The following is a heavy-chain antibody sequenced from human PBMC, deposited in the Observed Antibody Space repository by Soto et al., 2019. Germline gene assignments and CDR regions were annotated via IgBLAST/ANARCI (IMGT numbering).Heavy chain of an antibody. CDR3: AAGTLGAVWTPLDH. D-gene: IGHD3-16*01. Sequence: QVHLQESGPRLVKPSETLSLTCDVSGGSFGDNYWTWIRHFPGKGLEWIGYIYYSGSTNYNPSLTSRVCISVDASKAQFSLQLTSVTAADTALYYCAAGTLGAVWTPLDHWGQGILVTVAS. J-gene: IGHJ4*02. CDR2: IYYSGST. CDR1: GGSFGDNY. V-gene: IGHV4-59*03.